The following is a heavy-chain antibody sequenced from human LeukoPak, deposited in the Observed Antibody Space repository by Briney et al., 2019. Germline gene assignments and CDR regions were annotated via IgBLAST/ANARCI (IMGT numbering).Heavy chain of an antibody. CDR3: VEGPDTYSYGHAFYY. CDR1: GFTFSTYA. CDR2: MNSNGGTT. Sequence: GGSLRLSCSAAGFTFSTYAMHWVRQAPGKGLEYVSLMNSNGGTTYYADSMKGRFTISRDNSKNTLYLQMGSLRPEDTAVYYCVEGPDTYSYGHAFYYWGPGTLVTVSS. J-gene: IGHJ4*02. D-gene: IGHD5-18*01. V-gene: IGHV3-64D*09.